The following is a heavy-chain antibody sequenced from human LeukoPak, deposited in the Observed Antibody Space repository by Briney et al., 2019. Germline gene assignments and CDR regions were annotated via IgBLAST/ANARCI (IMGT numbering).Heavy chain of an antibody. J-gene: IGHJ5*02. CDR1: GGSFSGCY. CDR2: INHRGST. CDR3: ARIYGSGSYTNWFDP. D-gene: IGHD3-10*01. Sequence: SETLSLTCAVFGGSFSGCYWSWIRQPPGKGLEWIGEINHRGSTNYNPSLKSRVTISVDTSKNQFSMNLNSVTAADTAVYYCARIYGSGSYTNWFDPWGQGALVTVSS. V-gene: IGHV4-34*01.